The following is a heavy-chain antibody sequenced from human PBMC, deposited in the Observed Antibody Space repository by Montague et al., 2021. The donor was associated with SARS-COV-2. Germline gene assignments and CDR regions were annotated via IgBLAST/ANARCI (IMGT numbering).Heavy chain of an antibody. V-gene: IGHV4-61*02. CDR2: ISSSGSP. J-gene: IGHJ3*01. Sequence: TLSLTCTVSGDSIKSGNYYWSWIRQPAGKGLEWVGRISSSGSPNSSPSLRGRVSISIDASKNQFSLRLTSLTAADMAVYYCARSRPFNRNCYKGGFDVWGQGTMVAGSP. D-gene: IGHD1-14*01. CDR3: ARSRPFNRNCYKGGFDV. CDR1: GDSIKSGNYY.